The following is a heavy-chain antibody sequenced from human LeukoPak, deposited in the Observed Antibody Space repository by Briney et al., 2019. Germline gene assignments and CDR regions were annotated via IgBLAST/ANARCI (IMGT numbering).Heavy chain of an antibody. CDR3: ARDGYNTPGY. V-gene: IGHV4-39*07. Sequence: SETLSLTCTVSGVSISGSNYYWGWIRQPPGKGLEWIGSIFYTGSSYYNPSLKSRVTLSVDTSKDQFSLKLSSVTAADTAVYYCARDGYNTPGYWGQGTLVTVSS. CDR1: GVSISGSNYY. CDR2: IFYTGSS. J-gene: IGHJ4*02. D-gene: IGHD5-24*01.